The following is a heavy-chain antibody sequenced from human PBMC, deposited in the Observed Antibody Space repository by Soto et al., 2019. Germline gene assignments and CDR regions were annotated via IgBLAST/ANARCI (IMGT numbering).Heavy chain of an antibody. D-gene: IGHD1-26*01. V-gene: IGHV3-23*01. J-gene: IGHJ4*02. CDR1: GFTFRSYA. Sequence: GGSLRLSCGASGFTFRSYAMSWVRQAPGKGLEWVSAISGSGGSTYYADSVKGRFTISRDNSKNTLYLQMNSLRAEDTAVYYCAKGWMGGDYYFDYWGQGTLVTVSS. CDR2: ISGSGGST. CDR3: AKGWMGGDYYFDY.